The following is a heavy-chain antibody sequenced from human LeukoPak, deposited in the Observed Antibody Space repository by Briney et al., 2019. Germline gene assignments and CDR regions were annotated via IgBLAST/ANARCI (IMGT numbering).Heavy chain of an antibody. CDR1: GYTFTGYY. CDR3: ARVRRIQLWSPPDY. Sequence: ASVKVSCKASGYTFTGYYMHWVRQAPGQGLEWMGWINPNSGGTNYAQKFQGRVTMTRDTSISTAYMELSRLRSGDTAVYYCARVRRIQLWSPPDYWGQGTLVTVSS. V-gene: IGHV1-2*02. CDR2: INPNSGGT. D-gene: IGHD5-18*01. J-gene: IGHJ4*02.